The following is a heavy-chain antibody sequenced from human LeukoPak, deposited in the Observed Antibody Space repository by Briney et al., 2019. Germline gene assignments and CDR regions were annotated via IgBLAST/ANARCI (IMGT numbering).Heavy chain of an antibody. V-gene: IGHV1-2*02. D-gene: IGHD3-10*01. CDR1: GYTFTGYY. Sequence: ASVKVSCKASGYTFTGYYMHWVRQAPGQGLEWMGWINPNSGGTTYAQKFQGRVTMTRDTSISTAYMELSRLRSDDTAVYYCARGGSLWFGQAKYYYYGMDAWGQGTTVTVSS. J-gene: IGHJ6*02. CDR2: INPNSGGT. CDR3: ARGGSLWFGQAKYYYYGMDA.